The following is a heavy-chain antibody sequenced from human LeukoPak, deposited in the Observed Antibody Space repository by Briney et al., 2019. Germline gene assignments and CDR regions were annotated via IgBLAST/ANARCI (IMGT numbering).Heavy chain of an antibody. V-gene: IGHV3-21*03. D-gene: IGHD3-10*01. CDR2: ISSSSSYI. Sequence: PGGSLRLSCAASGFTFSSYSMNWVRQAPGKGLEWVSSISSSSSYIYYADSVKGRFTISRDNAKNSLYLQMNSLKTEDTAVYYCTRGSMVRGPYDAFDIWGQGTMVTVSS. CDR3: TRGSMVRGPYDAFDI. J-gene: IGHJ3*02. CDR1: GFTFSSYS.